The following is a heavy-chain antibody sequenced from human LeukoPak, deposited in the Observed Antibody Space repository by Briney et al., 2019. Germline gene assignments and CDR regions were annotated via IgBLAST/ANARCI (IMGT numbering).Heavy chain of an antibody. Sequence: GGSLRLSCAASGVTFISYGMHWVRQAPGKGLEWVAFIRYDGSNKYDAASVKGRFTISRDNSKTALYLQMNSLRAEDTAVYYCAKVSEEYSSGWYNDYWGQGTLVTVSS. D-gene: IGHD6-19*01. CDR3: AKVSEEYSSGWYNDY. J-gene: IGHJ4*02. V-gene: IGHV3-30*02. CDR1: GVTFISYG. CDR2: IRYDGSNK.